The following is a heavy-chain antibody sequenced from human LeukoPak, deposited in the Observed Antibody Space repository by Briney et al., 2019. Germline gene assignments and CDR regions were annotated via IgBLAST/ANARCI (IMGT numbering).Heavy chain of an antibody. CDR3: ARGLCSGGSCYFGWFDP. CDR1: GFTFSNAW. D-gene: IGHD2-15*01. CDR2: IKQDGSEK. J-gene: IGHJ5*02. V-gene: IGHV3-7*01. Sequence: GGSLRLSCAASGFTFSNAWMSWVRQAPGKGLEWVANIKQDGSEKYYVDSVKGRFTIPRDNAKNSLYLQMNSLRAEDTAVYYCARGLCSGGSCYFGWFDPWGQGTLVTVSS.